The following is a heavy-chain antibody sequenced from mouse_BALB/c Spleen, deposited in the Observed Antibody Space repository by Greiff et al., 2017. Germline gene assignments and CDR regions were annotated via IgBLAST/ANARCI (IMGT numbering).Heavy chain of an antibody. J-gene: IGHJ2*01. CDR1: GFTFSSYA. CDR2: ISSGGSYT. CDR3: ASAQLGFDY. Sequence: EVKLVESGGGLVKPGGSLKLSCAASGFTFSSYAMSWVRQSPEKRLEWVAEISSGGSYTYYPDTVTGRFTISRDNAKNTLYLEMSSLRSEDTAMYYCASAQLGFDYWGQGTTLTVSS. V-gene: IGHV5-9-4*01. D-gene: IGHD4-1*02.